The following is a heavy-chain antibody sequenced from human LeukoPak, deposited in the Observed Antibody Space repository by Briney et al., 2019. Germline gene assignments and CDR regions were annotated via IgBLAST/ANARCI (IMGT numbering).Heavy chain of an antibody. V-gene: IGHV1-18*01. Sequence: GASVKVSCKASGYTFIKYDTHWVRQAPGQGLEWMGWISAYNGNTNYAQKLQGRVTMTTDTSTSTAYMELRSLRSDDTAVYYCARVGAYDSSGYYYGRLSRGSSYYFDYWGQGTLVTVSS. CDR1: GYTFIKYD. CDR3: ARVGAYDSSGYYYGRLSRGSSYYFDY. J-gene: IGHJ4*02. D-gene: IGHD3-22*01. CDR2: ISAYNGNT.